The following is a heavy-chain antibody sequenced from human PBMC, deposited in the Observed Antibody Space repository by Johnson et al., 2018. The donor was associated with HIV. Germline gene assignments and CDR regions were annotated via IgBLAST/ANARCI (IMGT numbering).Heavy chain of an antibody. CDR2: IWSDGTNK. J-gene: IGHJ3*02. V-gene: IGHV3-33*01. CDR1: GYSFRNSA. Sequence: SGYSFRNSAMHWVRQAPGKGLEWVATIWSDGTNKYYGDSVKGRFTVSRDSSKNTLFLQMTSLRVEDTAVYYCYGYYDAFDIWGQGTMVTVSS. CDR3: YGYYDAFDI. D-gene: IGHD3-10*01.